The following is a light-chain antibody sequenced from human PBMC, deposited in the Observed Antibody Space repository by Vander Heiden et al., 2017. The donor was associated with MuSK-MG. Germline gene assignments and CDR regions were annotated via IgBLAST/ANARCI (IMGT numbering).Light chain of an antibody. CDR3: QACDSSLSGVI. CDR1: SPNIGAGYD. CDR2: ANS. Sequence: QSVLTQPPSASASPGQRVTISCTGTSPNIGAGYDVHWFQQLPGTAPKLLIYANSNRPSGVPDRFSGSKSGTSASLAITGLQAEDDGTYYCQACDSSLSGVIFGGGTELTVL. V-gene: IGLV1-40*01. J-gene: IGLJ2*01.